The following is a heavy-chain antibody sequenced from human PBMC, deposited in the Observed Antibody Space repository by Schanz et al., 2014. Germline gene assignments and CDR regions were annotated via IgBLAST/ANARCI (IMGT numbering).Heavy chain of an antibody. CDR1: GYTLTGFG. CDR2: INPSDGST. Sequence: QVQLVQSGAEVKKPGASVKVSCKASGYTLTGFGVSWVRQAPGQGLEWMGIINPSDGSTSHAQKFQGRVTMTRDTSTSTVYMDLSSLRSEATAVYSCARVTQYQLVMGAFDIWGQGTMVTVSS. CDR3: ARVTQYQLVMGAFDI. D-gene: IGHD2-2*01. J-gene: IGHJ3*02. V-gene: IGHV1-46*01.